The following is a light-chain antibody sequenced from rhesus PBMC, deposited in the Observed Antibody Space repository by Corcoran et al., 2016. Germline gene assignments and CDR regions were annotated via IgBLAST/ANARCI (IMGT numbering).Light chain of an antibody. CDR3: SSYAGSNTYI. Sequence: QAALTQPPSVSGSPGQSVTISCTGTSSDIGGYNYVSWYQQHPGKAPKVMIYDVTKRPSGVSDRFSGSKSGNTASLTISGLQAEDEADYYCSSYAGSNTYIFGVGTRLTVL. CDR2: DVT. J-gene: IGLJ1*01. V-gene: IGLV2-23*01. CDR1: SSDIGGYNY.